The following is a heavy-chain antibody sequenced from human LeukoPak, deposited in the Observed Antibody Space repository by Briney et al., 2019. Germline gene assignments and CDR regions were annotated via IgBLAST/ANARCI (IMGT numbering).Heavy chain of an antibody. D-gene: IGHD2-2*01. V-gene: IGHV4-39*07. J-gene: IGHJ4*02. CDR3: ARTQYCTSSTSCYFGYFDY. CDR1: GGSISTTSYY. Sequence: SETLSLTCSVSGGSISTTSYYWAWIRQPPGKGLEWLGSIYYSGSTYYNPSLKSRVTKSLDMSKNQFSLKLSSVTAADTAVYYCARTQYCTSSTSCYFGYFDYWGQGTLVTVSS. CDR2: IYYSGST.